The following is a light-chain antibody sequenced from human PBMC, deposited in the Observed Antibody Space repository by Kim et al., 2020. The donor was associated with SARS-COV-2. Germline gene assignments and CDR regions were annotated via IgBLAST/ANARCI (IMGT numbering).Light chain of an antibody. Sequence: DIVMTQSPLSLPVTPGEPASISCRSSQSLLHSNGYNYLDWYLQKPGQSPQLLIYLGSNRASGVPDRFSGSGSGTDYTLKISRVEPDDVGVYYCMQTQQAPRTFGRGTKLEIK. J-gene: IGKJ2*01. V-gene: IGKV2-28*01. CDR2: LGS. CDR1: QSLLHSNGYNY. CDR3: MQTQQAPRT.